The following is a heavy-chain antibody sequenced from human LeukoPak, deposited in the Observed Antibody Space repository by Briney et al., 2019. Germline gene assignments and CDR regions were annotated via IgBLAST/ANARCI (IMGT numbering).Heavy chain of an antibody. J-gene: IGHJ4*02. Sequence: SETLSLTCTVSGGSTTSSNYYWGWIRQPPGKGLEWIGSIYYSGNTYYNPSLKSRVTISVDTSKNQFSLKLISVTAADTAVYYCARLWLGDPYFDYWGQGTLLTVSS. CDR3: ARLWLGDPYFDY. CDR1: GGSTTSSNYY. CDR2: IYYSGNT. D-gene: IGHD3-10*01. V-gene: IGHV4-39*01.